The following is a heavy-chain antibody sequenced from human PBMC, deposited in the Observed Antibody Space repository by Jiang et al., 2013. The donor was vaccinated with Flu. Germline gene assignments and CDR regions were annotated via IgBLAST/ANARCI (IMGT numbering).Heavy chain of an antibody. Sequence: GAEVKKPGASVKVSCKASGYTFTSYAMHWVRQAPGQRLEWMGWINAGNGNTKYSQKFQGRVTITRDTSASTAYMELSSLRSEDTAVYYCARDIGIGRQQLASFDYWGQGTLVTVSS. J-gene: IGHJ4*02. D-gene: IGHD6-13*01. CDR1: GYTFTSYA. CDR3: ARDIGIGRQQLASFDY. V-gene: IGHV1-3*01. CDR2: INAGNGNT.